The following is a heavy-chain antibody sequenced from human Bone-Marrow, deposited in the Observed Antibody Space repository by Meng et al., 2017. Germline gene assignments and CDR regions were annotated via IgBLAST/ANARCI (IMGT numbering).Heavy chain of an antibody. Sequence: ASVKVSCKASGYTFTGYYMHWVRQAPGQGLERMGRINPNSGGTNYAQKFQGRVTMTRDTSISTAYMELSRLRSDDTAVYYCARENGYSYGNHDAFDIWGQGTMVTVSS. CDR3: ARENGYSYGNHDAFDI. CDR1: GYTFTGYY. J-gene: IGHJ3*02. CDR2: INPNSGGT. D-gene: IGHD5-18*01. V-gene: IGHV1-2*06.